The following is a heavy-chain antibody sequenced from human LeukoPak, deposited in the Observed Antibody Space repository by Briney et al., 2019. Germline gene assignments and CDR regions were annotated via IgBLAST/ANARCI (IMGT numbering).Heavy chain of an antibody. CDR3: AREMVTTNYYYFYMDV. V-gene: IGHV3-74*01. Sequence: PGGSLRLSCAASGFTFSDYYLSWFRQAPGKGLEWVSRINGYGSSTNYADSVKGRFTISRDNDKKTLYLQMDSLRVEDTAVYYCAREMVTTNYYYFYMDVWGKGTTVTISS. CDR2: INGYGSST. J-gene: IGHJ6*03. CDR1: GFTFSDYY. D-gene: IGHD2-21*02.